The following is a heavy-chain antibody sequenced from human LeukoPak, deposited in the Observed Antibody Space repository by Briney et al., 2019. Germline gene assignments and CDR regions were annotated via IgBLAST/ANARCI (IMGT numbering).Heavy chain of an antibody. V-gene: IGHV3-9*03. CDR1: GFTFDDYA. D-gene: IGHD2-21*02. Sequence: GGSLRLSCAASGFTFDDYAMHWVRQPPGKGLEWISGISWNSGTIAYAESVKGRFTISRDNAKNSLYLQMNSLRDEDMALYYCAKGTSTVVTATAFDYWGQGTLVTVSS. CDR3: AKGTSTVVTATAFDY. J-gene: IGHJ4*02. CDR2: ISWNSGTI.